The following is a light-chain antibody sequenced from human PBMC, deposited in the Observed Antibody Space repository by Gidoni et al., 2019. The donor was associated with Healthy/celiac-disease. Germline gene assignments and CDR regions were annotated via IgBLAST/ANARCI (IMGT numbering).Light chain of an antibody. CDR2: AAS. Sequence: DIQMTQSPSSLSASVGDRVTITCRASQSISSYLNWYQQKPGKAPKLLIYAASSLQSGVPSRFSGSGSGTDFTLTSSSLQPEDFATYFCQQGNSTLWTFGQGTKVEIK. V-gene: IGKV1-39*01. CDR1: QSISSY. CDR3: QQGNSTLWT. J-gene: IGKJ1*01.